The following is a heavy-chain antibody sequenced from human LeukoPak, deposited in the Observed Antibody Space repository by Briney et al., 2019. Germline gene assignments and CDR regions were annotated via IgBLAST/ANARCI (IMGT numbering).Heavy chain of an antibody. Sequence: SETLSLTCTVSGGSITSHYWSWIRQPPGKGLEWIGYIYYSGNTNYNPSLKSRVTISVDTSKNQFSLKLSSVTAADTAVYYCARDVGSGWYGYWGQGTLVTVSS. CDR3: ARDVGSGWYGY. CDR2: IYYSGNT. CDR1: GGSITSHY. V-gene: IGHV4-59*11. D-gene: IGHD6-19*01. J-gene: IGHJ4*02.